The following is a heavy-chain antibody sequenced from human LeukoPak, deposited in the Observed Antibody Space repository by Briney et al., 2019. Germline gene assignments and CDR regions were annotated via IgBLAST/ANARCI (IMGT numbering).Heavy chain of an antibody. J-gene: IGHJ4*02. CDR3: AKDFRLTRGSYLDY. Sequence: PGGSLRLSCAASGFTFSSYGMHWVRQAPGKGLEWVAFIRYDGSDKYYADSVKGRFTISRDNSKNTLSLQMNNLRTEDTAVYYCAKDFRLTRGSYLDYWGQGALVTVSS. CDR1: GFTFSSYG. CDR2: IRYDGSDK. V-gene: IGHV3-30*02. D-gene: IGHD1-14*01.